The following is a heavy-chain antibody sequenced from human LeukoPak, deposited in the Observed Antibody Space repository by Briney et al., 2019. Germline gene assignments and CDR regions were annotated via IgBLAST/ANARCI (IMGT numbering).Heavy chain of an antibody. J-gene: IGHJ5*02. CDR1: GGSISSYY. D-gene: IGHD3-10*01. V-gene: IGHV4-59*12. CDR2: IYYSGRT. CDR3: ARRVGYYYGSGSYYRRAWFDP. Sequence: PSETLSLTCAVYGGSISSYYWNWIRQTPGKGLEWIGYIYYSGRTNYNPSLKSRVTISVDTSKNQFSLKLSSVTAADTAVYYCARRVGYYYGSGSYYRRAWFDPWGQGTLVTVSS.